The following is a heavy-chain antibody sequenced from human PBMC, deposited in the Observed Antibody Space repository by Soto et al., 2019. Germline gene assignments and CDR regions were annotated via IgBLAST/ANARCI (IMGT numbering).Heavy chain of an antibody. CDR1: GFTFTRYS. J-gene: IGHJ4*02. CDR3: ARESEDLTSNFDY. V-gene: IGHV3-21*06. Sequence: PGGSLRLSCAASGFTFTRYSMNWVRQAPGKGLEWVSSISSTANYIYYGDSMKGRFTISRDNAKNSLYLEMNSLRAEDTAVYYCARESEDLTSNFDYWGQGTLVTVSS. CDR2: ISSTANYI.